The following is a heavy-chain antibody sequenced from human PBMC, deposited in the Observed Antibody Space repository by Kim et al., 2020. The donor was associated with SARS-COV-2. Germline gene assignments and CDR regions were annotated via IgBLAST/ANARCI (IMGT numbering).Heavy chain of an antibody. J-gene: IGHJ4*02. CDR3: ARVFEYSSSSLFDY. Sequence: YADSMKGRFTISRDHAKNSLYLQMNSLRAEDTALYHCARVFEYSSSSLFDYWGQGTLVTISS. V-gene: IGHV3-20*01. D-gene: IGHD6-6*01.